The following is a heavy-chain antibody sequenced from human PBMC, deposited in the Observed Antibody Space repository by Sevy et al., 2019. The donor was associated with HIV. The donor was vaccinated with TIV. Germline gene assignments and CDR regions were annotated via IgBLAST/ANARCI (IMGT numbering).Heavy chain of an antibody. J-gene: IGHJ4*02. CDR3: ARGSSSGLENYYFDY. CDR1: GYTFIGYY. D-gene: IGHD3-22*01. CDR2: INPNSGGT. V-gene: IGHV1-2*02. Sequence: ASVKVSCKASGYTFIGYYMHWVRQAPGQGLEWMGWINPNSGGTNYAQKFQGRVTVTRDTSISTAYMELSRLRSDDTAVYYCARGSSSGLENYYFDYWGQGTLVTVSS.